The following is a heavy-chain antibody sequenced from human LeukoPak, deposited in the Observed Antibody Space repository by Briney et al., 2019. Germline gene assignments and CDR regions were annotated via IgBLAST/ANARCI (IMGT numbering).Heavy chain of an antibody. CDR2: IYYSGST. Sequence: SETLSLTCTVSGGSISSYYWSWIRQPPGTGLEWIGYIYYSGSTNYNPSLKSRVTISVDTSKNQFSLKLSSVTAADTAVYYCARSPPYMYYYGSGSYYHDYWGQGTLVTVSS. CDR1: GGSISSYY. V-gene: IGHV4-59*08. D-gene: IGHD3-10*01. J-gene: IGHJ4*02. CDR3: ARSPPYMYYYGSGSYYHDY.